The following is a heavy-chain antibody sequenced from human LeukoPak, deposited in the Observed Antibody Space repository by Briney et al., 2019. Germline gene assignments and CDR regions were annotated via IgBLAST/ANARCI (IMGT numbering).Heavy chain of an antibody. V-gene: IGHV3-66*01. J-gene: IGHJ6*02. CDR3: VRDRWPGLGDF. Sequence: GGSLRLSCAASGFIVSENYMSWVRQAPGKGLEWVSTVYSGGLTFYADPVKGRFTISRDNSKNTLYLQVSSLRAEDTAVYYCVRDRWPGLGDFGGQGTTVTVSS. D-gene: IGHD3/OR15-3a*01. CDR2: VYSGGLT. CDR1: GFIVSENY.